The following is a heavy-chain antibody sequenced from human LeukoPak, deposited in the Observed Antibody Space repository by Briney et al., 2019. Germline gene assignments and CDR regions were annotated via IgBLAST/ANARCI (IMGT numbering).Heavy chain of an antibody. Sequence: KPSETLSLTCTVSGDSISSYYWSWIRQPPGKGLEWIGCMYYSGSTQYNPSLKSRLTISVDTSKNQFSLKLRSVTAADTAVYYCARGYYYDQNWLDPWGQGTLVTVSS. CDR1: GDSISSYY. CDR3: ARGYYYDQNWLDP. CDR2: MYYSGST. V-gene: IGHV4-59*01. D-gene: IGHD3-22*01. J-gene: IGHJ5*02.